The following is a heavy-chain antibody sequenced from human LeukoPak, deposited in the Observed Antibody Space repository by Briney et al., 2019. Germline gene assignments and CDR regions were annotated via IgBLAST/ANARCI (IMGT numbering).Heavy chain of an antibody. CDR3: AREDNYDFWSGYYGPGAFDI. Sequence: PGGSLRLSCAASGFTFSSYAMHWVRQAPGKGLEWVAVISYDGSNKYYADSVKGRFTISRDNSKNTLYLQMNSLRAEDTAVYYCAREDNYDFWSGYYGPGAFDIWGQGTMVTVSS. CDR2: ISYDGSNK. V-gene: IGHV3-30*04. D-gene: IGHD3-3*01. J-gene: IGHJ3*02. CDR1: GFTFSSYA.